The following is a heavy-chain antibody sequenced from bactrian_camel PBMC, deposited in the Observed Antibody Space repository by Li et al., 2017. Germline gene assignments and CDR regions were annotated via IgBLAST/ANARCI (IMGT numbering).Heavy chain of an antibody. CDR3: AMEGGVASGPTFSFGY. V-gene: IGHV3S40*01. CDR1: GSTFSMYD. Sequence: QLVESGGGLVQPGGSLRLSCVLSGSTFSMYDMNWVRQAPGKGLEWVAEISRDGDRIWYANSVKGRFTISRDNAKNTLYLQMNSLKPEDTAVYYCAMEGGVASGPTFSFGYWGQGTQVTVS. J-gene: IGHJ6*01. CDR2: ISRDGDRI. D-gene: IGHD7*01.